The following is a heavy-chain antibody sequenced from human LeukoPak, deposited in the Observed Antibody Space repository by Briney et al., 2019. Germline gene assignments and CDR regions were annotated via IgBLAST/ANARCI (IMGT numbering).Heavy chain of an antibody. CDR2: INHSGST. CDR3: ARGRLLVGVDY. CDR1: GGSFSGYY. Sequence: SETLSLTCAVYGGSFSGYYWSWIRQPPGKGLEWIGEINHSGSTNYNPSLKSRVTISVDTSKNQFSLKLSSVTAADTAVYYCARGRLLVGVDYWGQGTLVTVSS. V-gene: IGHV4-34*01. D-gene: IGHD3-16*01. J-gene: IGHJ4*02.